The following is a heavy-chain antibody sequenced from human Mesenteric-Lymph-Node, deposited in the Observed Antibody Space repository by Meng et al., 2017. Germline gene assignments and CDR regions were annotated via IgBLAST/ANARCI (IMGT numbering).Heavy chain of an antibody. D-gene: IGHD6-13*01. CDR2: INHSGST. CDR3: ARGGGNSWYIDY. V-gene: IGHV4-34*01. CDR1: GGSFSGYY. Sequence: QVHLQQWGAGLLTPSETLSLTCAVHGGSFSGYYWSWIRQPPGKGLEWIGEINHSGSTNYNPSLKSRVTISVDTSKNQFSLKLSSVTAADTAVYYCARGGGNSWYIDYWGQGTLVTVSS. J-gene: IGHJ4*02.